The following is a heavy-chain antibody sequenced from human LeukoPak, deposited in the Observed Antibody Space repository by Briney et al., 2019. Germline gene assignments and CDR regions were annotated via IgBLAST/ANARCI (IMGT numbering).Heavy chain of an antibody. V-gene: IGHV3-7*01. CDR3: ARWARYCSSGSCYSWLDP. CDR1: GFTFRSYW. J-gene: IGHJ5*02. CDR2: MKLDGSEE. Sequence: GGSLRLSCAASGFTFRSYWMSWVRQAPGKGLEWVANMKLDGSEEYYVDSVKGRFTISSDNAKNSLYLQMNSLRVDDTAVYYCARWARYCSSGSCYSWLDPWGQGTLVTVSS. D-gene: IGHD2-15*01.